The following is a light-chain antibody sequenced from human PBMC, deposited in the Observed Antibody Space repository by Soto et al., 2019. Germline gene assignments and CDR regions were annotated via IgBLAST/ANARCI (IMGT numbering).Light chain of an antibody. V-gene: IGLV1-47*01. Sequence: QSVLTRPPSASGSPGQRVTVSCSGSSSNIGSNYVYWYQQLPGTAPKLLIYRNNQRPSGVPDRFSGSKSGTSASLAISGLRSEDEADYYCAAWDDSLSAWVFGGGTKLTVL. CDR3: AAWDDSLSAWV. J-gene: IGLJ3*02. CDR2: RNN. CDR1: SSNIGSNY.